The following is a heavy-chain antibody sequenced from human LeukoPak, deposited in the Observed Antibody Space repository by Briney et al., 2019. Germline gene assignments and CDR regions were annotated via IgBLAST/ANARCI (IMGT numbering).Heavy chain of an antibody. CDR2: ISYDGSNK. CDR3: ARASVYYYDSSGYHDAFDI. V-gene: IGHV3-30*04. D-gene: IGHD3-22*01. CDR1: GFTFSSYA. Sequence: GGSLRLSCAASGFTFSSYAMHWVRQAPGKGLEWVAVISYDGSNKYYADSVKGRVTISRDNSKNTLYLQMNSLRAEDTAVYYCARASVYYYDSSGYHDAFDIWGQGTMVTVSS. J-gene: IGHJ3*02.